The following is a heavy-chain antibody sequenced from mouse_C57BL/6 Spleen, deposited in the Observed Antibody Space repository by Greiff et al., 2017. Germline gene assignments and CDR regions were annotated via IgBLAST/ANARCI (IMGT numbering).Heavy chain of an antibody. J-gene: IGHJ2*01. CDR3: ARFGHYTGSSYFDY. V-gene: IGHV1-59*01. D-gene: IGHD1-1*01. CDR2: IDPSDSYT. CDR1: GYTFTSYW. Sequence: VKLMESGAELVRPGTSVKLSCKASGYTFTSYWMHWVKQRPGQGLEWIGVIDPSDSYTNYNQKFKGTATLPVDTSSSTAYMQLSSQTSEDSAVYYCARFGHYTGSSYFDYWGQGTTLTVSS.